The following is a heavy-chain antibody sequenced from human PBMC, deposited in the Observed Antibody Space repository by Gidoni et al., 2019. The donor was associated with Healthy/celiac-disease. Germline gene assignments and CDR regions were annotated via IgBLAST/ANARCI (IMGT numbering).Heavy chain of an antibody. Sequence: EVQLVESGGGLVQPGRSLRLSCAASGFTFDDYAMHWVRQAPGKGLEWVSGISWNSGSIGYADSVKGRFTISRDNAKNSLYLQMNSLRAEDTALYYCAKDMGGFLEWLHLDYWGQGTLVTVSS. D-gene: IGHD3-3*01. CDR1: GFTFDDYA. CDR2: ISWNSGSI. CDR3: AKDMGGFLEWLHLDY. J-gene: IGHJ4*02. V-gene: IGHV3-9*01.